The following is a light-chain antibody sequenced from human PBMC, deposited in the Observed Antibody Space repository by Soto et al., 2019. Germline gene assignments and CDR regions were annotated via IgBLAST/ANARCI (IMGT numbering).Light chain of an antibody. V-gene: IGLV2-14*01. CDR2: DVS. CDR1: SSDIGGYDY. J-gene: IGLJ1*01. Sequence: QSALTQPAFVSGSPGQSITISCTGTSSDIGGYDYVSWYQQYPGKAPKLMIYDVSNRPSGVSDRFSGSKSANTASLTISGLQAEDEADYYCNSYTTSSSLYVFGTGTKVTVL. CDR3: NSYTTSSSLYV.